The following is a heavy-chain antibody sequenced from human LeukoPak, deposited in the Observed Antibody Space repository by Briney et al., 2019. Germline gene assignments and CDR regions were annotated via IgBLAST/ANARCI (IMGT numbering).Heavy chain of an antibody. D-gene: IGHD3-22*01. CDR1: GYSISSGYY. CDR2: IYHSGST. J-gene: IGHJ4*02. CDR3: ARTAEYYYDSSGYFDY. V-gene: IGHV4-38-2*01. Sequence: PSETLSLTCAVSGYSISSGYYWGWSRQPPGKGLEWIGSIYHSGSTYYNPSPKSRVTISVDTSKNQFSLKLSSVTAADTAVYYCARTAEYYYDSSGYFDYWGQRTLVTVSS.